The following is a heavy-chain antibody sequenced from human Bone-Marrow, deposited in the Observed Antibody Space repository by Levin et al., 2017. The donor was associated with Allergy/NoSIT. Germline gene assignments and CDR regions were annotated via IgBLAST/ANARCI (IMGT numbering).Heavy chain of an antibody. CDR1: GFTFSNYA. CDR3: AKVSGDYGYWYFDL. Sequence: GGSLRLSCAASGFTFSNYAMNWVRQAPGKGLEWVSGISGSGYSTFYADSVKGRFTISRDNSKNTLYLQMNSLRAEDTAVYYCAKVSGDYGYWYFDLWGRGTLVTVSS. J-gene: IGHJ2*01. V-gene: IGHV3-23*01. D-gene: IGHD4-17*01. CDR2: ISGSGYST.